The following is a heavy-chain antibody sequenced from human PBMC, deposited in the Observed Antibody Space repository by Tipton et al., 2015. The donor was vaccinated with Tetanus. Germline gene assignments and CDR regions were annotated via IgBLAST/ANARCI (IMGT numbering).Heavy chain of an antibody. J-gene: IGHJ4*02. V-gene: IGHV4-34*01. Sequence: TLSLTCAFYGGSFSFSHLNLPPQPPGEGLGGIGENSPRGSTNYNPSLKRRVTISVETSKNQFSPRLNSVTAADTAVYYCARAGETPLWGAFNSWGQGALVTVSS. D-gene: IGHD3-16*01. CDR1: GGSFSFSH. CDR3: ARAGETPLWGAFNS. CDR2: NSPRGST.